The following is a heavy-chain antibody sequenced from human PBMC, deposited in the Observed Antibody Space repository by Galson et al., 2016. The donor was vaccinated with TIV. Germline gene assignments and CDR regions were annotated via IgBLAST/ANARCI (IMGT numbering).Heavy chain of an antibody. D-gene: IGHD2-2*01. CDR2: INTDGSTT. Sequence: SLRLSCAASGFTFSNYWTHWVRQVPGKGLVWVSRINTDGSTTTYVDSVEGRFTISRDNAKNTLFLQMTSLRAEDTAVYYCARGDNPVPSFYFDYWGQGTLVTVSS. CDR1: GFTFSNYW. CDR3: ARGDNPVPSFYFDY. J-gene: IGHJ4*02. V-gene: IGHV3-74*01.